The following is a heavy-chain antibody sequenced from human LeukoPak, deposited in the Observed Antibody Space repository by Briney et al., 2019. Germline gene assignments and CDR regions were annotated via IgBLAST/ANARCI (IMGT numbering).Heavy chain of an antibody. Sequence: GGSLRLSCAASRFTFSSSAMSWVRQAPGKGLEWVSAISNNGGYTYYADSVQGRFTISRDNSKNTLYLQMNSLRAEDTAVYYCAKGRIAARPLYFDYWGQGTLVTVSS. CDR1: RFTFSSSA. D-gene: IGHD6-6*01. V-gene: IGHV3-23*01. CDR3: AKGRIAARPLYFDY. J-gene: IGHJ4*02. CDR2: ISNNGGYT.